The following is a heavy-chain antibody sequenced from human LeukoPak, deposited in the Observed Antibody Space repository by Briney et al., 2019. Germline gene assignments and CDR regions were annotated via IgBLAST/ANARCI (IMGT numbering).Heavy chain of an antibody. CDR2: ISGSGNGGSI. D-gene: IGHD3-16*01. CDR3: VKDFGGIRGTPDS. Sequence: PRGSLRLSCSASGFVFSIYTMYWVRQAPGKGPEYVSTISGSGNGGSIYYADSVKGRFTISRDDSKSIVYLQMNGLRSEDTAVCYCVKDFGGIRGTPDSWGQGTLVTVSS. CDR1: GFVFSIYT. J-gene: IGHJ4*02. V-gene: IGHV3-64D*06.